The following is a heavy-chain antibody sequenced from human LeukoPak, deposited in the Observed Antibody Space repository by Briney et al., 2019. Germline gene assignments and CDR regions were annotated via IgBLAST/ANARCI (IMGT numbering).Heavy chain of an antibody. CDR3: ARDWIDRSLDY. CDR1: GFTFSNDW. CDR2: LSPHGNYE. Sequence: AGGSLRLSCAASGFTFSNDWMSWVRQAPGKGLEWVAVLSPHGNYEYYADSVQGRFTISRDDSKNTVFLQMNSLRDEDTAVYYCARDWIDRSLDYWGQGTLVTVSS. D-gene: IGHD2-2*03. V-gene: IGHV3-33*08. J-gene: IGHJ4*02.